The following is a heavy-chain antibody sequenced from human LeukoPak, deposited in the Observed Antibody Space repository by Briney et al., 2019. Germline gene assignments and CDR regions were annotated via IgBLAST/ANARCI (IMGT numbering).Heavy chain of an antibody. J-gene: IGHJ5*02. CDR2: IYYSGTT. V-gene: IGHV4-59*01. CDR1: GGSISSYY. D-gene: IGHD3-16*01. CDR3: ARWRGWFDP. Sequence: SETLSLTCTVSGGSISSYYWSWIRQPPGKGLEWIGYIYYSGTTNYNPSLKSRVTISVDTSKNQFSLKLSSVTAADTAVYYCARWRGWFDPWGQGTLVTVSS.